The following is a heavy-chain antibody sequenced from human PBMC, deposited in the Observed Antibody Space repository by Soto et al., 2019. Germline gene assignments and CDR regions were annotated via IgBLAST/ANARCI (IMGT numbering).Heavy chain of an antibody. CDR2: INHSGST. J-gene: IGHJ6*02. CDR1: GGSFSGYY. Sequence: SETLSLTCAVYGGSFSGYYWSWIRQPPGKGLEWIGEINHSGSTNYNPSLKSRVTIAVDTSKNQFSLKLSSVTAADTAVYYCARSDYCTNGVCPSRDYYYYYGMDVWGQGTTVTVSS. D-gene: IGHD2-8*01. V-gene: IGHV4-34*01. CDR3: ARSDYCTNGVCPSRDYYYYYGMDV.